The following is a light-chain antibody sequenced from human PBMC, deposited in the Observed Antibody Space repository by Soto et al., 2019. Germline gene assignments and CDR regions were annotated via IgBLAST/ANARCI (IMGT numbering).Light chain of an antibody. J-gene: IGKJ1*01. V-gene: IGKV3-15*01. Sequence: EIVMTQSPATLSVSPGERATLSCRASQSVSSNLAWYQQKPGQAPRPLIYGVSKRATGIPATFIGSGAGTEFTLTISSLQSEDFAVYYCQQYSYWPRTFGQGTKVDIK. CDR2: GVS. CDR1: QSVSSN. CDR3: QQYSYWPRT.